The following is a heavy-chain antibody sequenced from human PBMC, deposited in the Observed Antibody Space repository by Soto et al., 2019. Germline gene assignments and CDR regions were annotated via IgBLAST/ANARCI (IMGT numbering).Heavy chain of an antibody. CDR1: GITFSNAW. Sequence: EVQLVESGGGLVEPGGSLRLSCAASGITFSNAWMNWVRKAPGKGLEYIGRIRSKTDGGTTEYAAPVEGRFTVSRDDSKSTLYLQMSGLKTEDTAVYYCTTTRPGTNVFDNWGQVTLVTVSS. V-gene: IGHV3-15*01. D-gene: IGHD6-13*01. CDR3: TTTRPGTNVFDN. J-gene: IGHJ3*02. CDR2: IRSKTDGGTT.